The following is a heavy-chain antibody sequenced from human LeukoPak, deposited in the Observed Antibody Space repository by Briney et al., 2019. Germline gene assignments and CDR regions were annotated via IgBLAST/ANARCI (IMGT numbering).Heavy chain of an antibody. CDR2: IKSKTDGGTT. Sequence: PGGSLRLSCAASGFTFSSYGMSWVRQAPGKGLEWVGRIKSKTDGGTTDYAAPVKGRFTISRDDSKNTLYLQMNSLKTEDTAVYYCARGADGVSSNSRGWFDPWGQGTLVTVSS. CDR3: ARGADGVSSNSRGWFDP. CDR1: GFTFSSYG. J-gene: IGHJ5*02. D-gene: IGHD2-15*01. V-gene: IGHV3-15*01.